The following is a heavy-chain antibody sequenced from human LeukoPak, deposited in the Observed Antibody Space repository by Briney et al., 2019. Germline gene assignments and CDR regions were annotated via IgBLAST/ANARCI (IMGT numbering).Heavy chain of an antibody. D-gene: IGHD4-17*01. Sequence: SETLSLTCTVSGGSINNSPYYWAWIRQPPGKGLEWIGSVYYTGSTYYNPSLRSRVTISVDTSKNLFSLKLTSVTAADTAVYYCATCRDEFGDYGFTSWGQGTLVTVSS. CDR2: VYYTGST. J-gene: IGHJ5*02. CDR1: GGSINNSPYY. V-gene: IGHV4-39*07. CDR3: ATCRDEFGDYGFTS.